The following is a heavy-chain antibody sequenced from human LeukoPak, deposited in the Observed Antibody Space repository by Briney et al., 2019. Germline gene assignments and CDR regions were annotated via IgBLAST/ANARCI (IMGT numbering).Heavy chain of an antibody. Sequence: GGSLRLSYAVSGFSFSSYAMTWVRQAPGKGLQWVSVISGSGSSSYYTDSVKGRFTISRDNSKNTLYLQMNSLRVEDTAIYYCAKSLSDPWGQGTLVTVSS. J-gene: IGHJ5*02. CDR2: ISGSGSSS. CDR3: AKSLSDP. CDR1: GFSFSSYA. V-gene: IGHV3-23*01.